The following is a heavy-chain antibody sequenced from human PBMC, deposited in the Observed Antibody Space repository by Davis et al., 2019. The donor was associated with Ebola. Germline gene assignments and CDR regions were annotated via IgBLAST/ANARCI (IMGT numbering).Heavy chain of an antibody. Sequence: MPGGSLRLSCAASGFTFSSYAMTWVRQPPGKGLEWIGEINHSGSTNYNPSLKSRVTISVDTSKNQFSLKLSSVTAADTAVYYCARGGIGAWLTCLDYWGQGTLVTVSS. CDR2: INHSGST. CDR3: ARGGIGAWLTCLDY. CDR1: GFTFSSYA. V-gene: IGHV4-34*01. J-gene: IGHJ4*02. D-gene: IGHD3-22*01.